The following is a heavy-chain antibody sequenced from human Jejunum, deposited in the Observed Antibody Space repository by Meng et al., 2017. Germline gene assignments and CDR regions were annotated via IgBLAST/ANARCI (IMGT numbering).Heavy chain of an antibody. CDR1: GFTFSVSA. D-gene: IGHD3-3*01. J-gene: IGHJ4*02. CDR2: ISGSGGDT. Sequence: GRSLRLSGVVPGFTFSVSAMNWVRQAPGKGLEWVSVISGSGGDTKYSDSVEGRFTISRDNSKYTLYLQMNSLRVEDTAVYYCAKDWSSYVVKSYYFDFWGQGTLVTVSS. CDR3: AKDWSSYVVKSYYFDF. V-gene: IGHV3-23*01.